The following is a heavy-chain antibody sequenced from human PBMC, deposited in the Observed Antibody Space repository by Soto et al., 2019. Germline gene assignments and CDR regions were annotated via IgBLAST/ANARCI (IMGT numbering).Heavy chain of an antibody. CDR3: ARAGYSGSPFDY. CDR1: GGTFSSYA. J-gene: IGHJ4*02. CDR2: IIPIFGTA. V-gene: IGHV1-69*13. Sequence: SVKVSCKASGGTFSSYAISWVRQAPGQGLEWMGGIIPIFGTANYAQKFQGRVTITADESTSTAYMELSSLRSEDTAVYYCARAGYSGSPFDYWGQGTLVTVSS. D-gene: IGHD5-12*01.